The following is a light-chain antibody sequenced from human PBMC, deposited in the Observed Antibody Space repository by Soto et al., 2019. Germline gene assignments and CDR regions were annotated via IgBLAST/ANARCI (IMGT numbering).Light chain of an antibody. Sequence: MPQCTSTLSVSPVQRATLSCRASQGIGDTLAWYQHKPGQTPRLLIYGASTRAAGIPARFSVSGSGIECILTISSLQCEDFAVYLWQQYENGWLFGQGTKVDIK. J-gene: IGKJ1*01. CDR2: GAS. V-gene: IGKV3-15*01. CDR3: QQYENGWL. CDR1: QGIGDT.